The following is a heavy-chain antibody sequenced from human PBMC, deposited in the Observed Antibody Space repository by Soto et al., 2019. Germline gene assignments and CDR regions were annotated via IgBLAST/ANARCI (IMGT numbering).Heavy chain of an antibody. D-gene: IGHD3-10*01. CDR3: ARSVITMVPEAA. J-gene: IGHJ5*02. CDR2: IYYSGST. V-gene: IGHV4-39*01. CDR1: GGSISSSSYY. Sequence: QLQLQESGPGLVKPSETLSLTCTVSGGSISSSSYYWGWIRQPPGKGLEWIGSIYYSGSTYYNPSLKHRVTISVDTSKNPFSLKLSSVTAADTAVYYWARSVITMVPEAAWGQGALVTVSS.